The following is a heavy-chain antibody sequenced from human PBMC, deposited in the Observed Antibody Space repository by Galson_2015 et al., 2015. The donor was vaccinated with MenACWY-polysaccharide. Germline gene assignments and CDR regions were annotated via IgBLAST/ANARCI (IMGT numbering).Heavy chain of an antibody. V-gene: IGHV3-23*01. CDR3: VTARVTSGWNRGPGY. D-gene: IGHD6-19*01. CDR1: GFTFSDFT. Sequence: SLRLSCAASGFTFSDFTMSWIRQAPGKGLEWVTVISMDGRNTYYADPVKGRFTISRDNSKNTLYLQMNGLTADDTAIYYCVTARVTSGWNRGPGYWGQGTLVTVSS. J-gene: IGHJ4*02. CDR2: ISMDGRNT.